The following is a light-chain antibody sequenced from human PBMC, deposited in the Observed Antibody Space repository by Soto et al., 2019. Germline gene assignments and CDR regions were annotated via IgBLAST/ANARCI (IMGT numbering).Light chain of an antibody. CDR2: GAS. V-gene: IGKV1-5*01. J-gene: IGKJ1*01. CDR3: QQYNSYPRT. Sequence: DIQMTQSPSTLSASVGDRVTITCRASQSISGSLAWYQQKAGKAPKPLIYGASSLESGVPSRFSGSGSGTEFTLTISSLQPDDFATYYCQQYNSYPRTFGQGTKVEI. CDR1: QSISGS.